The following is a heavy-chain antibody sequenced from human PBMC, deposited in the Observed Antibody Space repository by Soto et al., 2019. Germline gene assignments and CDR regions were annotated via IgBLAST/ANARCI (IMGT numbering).Heavy chain of an antibody. CDR3: ARVVRGVTISSGVRLRKAKNYYYYYMDV. V-gene: IGHV4-31*03. Sequence: QVQLQESGPGLVKPSQTLSLTCTVSGGSISSGGYYWSWIRQHPGKGLEWIGYIYYSGSTYYNPSLKSRVTISVDTSKNQFSLKLSSVTAADTAVYYCARVVRGVTISSGVRLRKAKNYYYYYMDVWGKGTTVTVSS. CDR2: IYYSGST. CDR1: GGSISSGGYY. J-gene: IGHJ6*03. D-gene: IGHD3-10*01.